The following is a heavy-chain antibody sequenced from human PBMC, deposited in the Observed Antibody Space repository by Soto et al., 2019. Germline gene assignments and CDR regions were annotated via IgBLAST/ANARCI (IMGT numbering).Heavy chain of an antibody. CDR2: INAGEGNT. Sequence: ASVKVSCKASGYTFTSYAMHWVRQAPGQRLEWMGWINAGEGNTKYSQKFQGRFTISRDNSKNTLYLQMNSLRAEDTAVYYCAGGGQVATFDYWGQGTLVTVSS. CDR3: AGGGQVATFDY. J-gene: IGHJ4*02. D-gene: IGHD2-15*01. CDR1: GYTFTSYA. V-gene: IGHV1-3*01.